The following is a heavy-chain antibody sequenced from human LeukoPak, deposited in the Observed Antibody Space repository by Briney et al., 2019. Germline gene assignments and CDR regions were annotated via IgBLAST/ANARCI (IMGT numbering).Heavy chain of an antibody. CDR3: ARHSGVYGSGSSDY. CDR1: GSTFTTYW. CDR2: IYPGDSDT. V-gene: IGHV5-51*01. J-gene: IGHJ4*02. Sequence: GESLQISCQGAGSTFTTYWIVWVRQLPGKGVEWMAIIYPGDSDTRYSSSFQGQVTISADKSITTAYLQWSSRKASDTAMYYCARHSGVYGSGSSDYWGQGTLVTVSS. D-gene: IGHD3-10*01.